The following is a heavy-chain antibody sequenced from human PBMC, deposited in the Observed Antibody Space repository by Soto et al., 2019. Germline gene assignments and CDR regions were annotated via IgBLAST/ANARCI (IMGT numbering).Heavy chain of an antibody. D-gene: IGHD5-12*01. J-gene: IGHJ4*01. CDR1: GGSISSDY. CDR3: AKYTGYESLFYFDS. CDR2: IFYAGAI. V-gene: IGHV4-59*01. Sequence: QVQLQESGPGLVKPSETLSLTCIVSGGSISSDYWGWIRQPPGKGLEWIGYIFYAGAINYNPSLKRRVTISIDASEKQFSFNLTSVTAADTAFYYCAKYTGYESLFYFDSWGRGLQVTVSS.